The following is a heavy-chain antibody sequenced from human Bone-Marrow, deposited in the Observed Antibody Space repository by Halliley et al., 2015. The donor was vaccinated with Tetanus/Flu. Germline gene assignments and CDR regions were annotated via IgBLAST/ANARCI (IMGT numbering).Heavy chain of an antibody. Sequence: SLRLSCAVSGAFVSTSDWWSWVRQPPGKGLEWIGEIFHSGSTNYNPSLNSRVTISLDKSNNQFSLNLSSVTAADTAVYYCANSGSRVAVAGTYYFDYWGQGTLVTVSS. CDR3: ANSGSRVAVAGTYYFDY. J-gene: IGHJ4*02. CDR1: GAFVSTSDW. V-gene: IGHV4-4*02. CDR2: IFHSGST. D-gene: IGHD6-19*01.